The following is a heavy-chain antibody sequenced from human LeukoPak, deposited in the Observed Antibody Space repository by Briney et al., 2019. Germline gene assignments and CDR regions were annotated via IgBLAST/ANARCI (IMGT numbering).Heavy chain of an antibody. D-gene: IGHD3-10*01. V-gene: IGHV3-23*01. Sequence: GGSLRLSCAASGFTFSSYAMSWFRQAPGKGLEWVSAISGSGGSTYYADSVKGRFTISRDNSKNTLYLQMNSLRAEDTAVYYCAKSLLSGSYSDYWGQGTLVTVSS. CDR2: ISGSGGST. J-gene: IGHJ4*02. CDR1: GFTFSSYA. CDR3: AKSLLSGSYSDY.